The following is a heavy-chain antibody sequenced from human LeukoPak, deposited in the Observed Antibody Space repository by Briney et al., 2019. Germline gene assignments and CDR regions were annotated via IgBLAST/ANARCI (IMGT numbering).Heavy chain of an antibody. V-gene: IGHV1-69*05. CDR1: GGTFSSYA. J-gene: IGHJ6*03. Sequence: RASVKVSCKASGGTFSSYAISWVRQAPGQGLEWMGGIIPIFGTANYAQKLQGRVTMTTDTSTSTAYMELRSLRSDDTAVYYCARGPLILTGYPKSQYYYYMDVWGKGTTVTVSS. CDR3: ARGPLILTGYPKSQYYYYMDV. D-gene: IGHD3-9*01. CDR2: IIPIFGTA.